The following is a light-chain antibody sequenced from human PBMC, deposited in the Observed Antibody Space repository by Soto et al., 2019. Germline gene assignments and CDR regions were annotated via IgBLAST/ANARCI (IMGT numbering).Light chain of an antibody. J-gene: IGKJ3*01. V-gene: IGKV1-39*01. CDR1: QSISSY. CDR3: QQSYSTPLLS. CDR2: AAS. Sequence: DIQMTQSPSSLSASVGDRVTITCRASQSISSYLNWYQQKPGKAPKLLIYAASSLQSGVPSRFSGSGSGTDFTLTISSLQPEDVATYYCQQSYSTPLLSCGPGTKVDIK.